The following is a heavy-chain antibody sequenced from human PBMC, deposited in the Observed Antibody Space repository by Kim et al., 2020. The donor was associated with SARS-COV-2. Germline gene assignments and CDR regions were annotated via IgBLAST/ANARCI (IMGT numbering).Heavy chain of an antibody. V-gene: IGHV3-33*06. D-gene: IGHD1-26*01. CDR2: IWYDGSNK. CDR1: GFTFSSYG. Sequence: GGSLRLSCAASGFTFSSYGMHWVRQAPGKGLEWVAVIWYDGSNKYYADSVKGRFTISRDNSKNTLYLQMNSLRAEDTAVYYCAKGSGAATPDYGMDVWGQGTTVTVSS. CDR3: AKGSGAATPDYGMDV. J-gene: IGHJ6*02.